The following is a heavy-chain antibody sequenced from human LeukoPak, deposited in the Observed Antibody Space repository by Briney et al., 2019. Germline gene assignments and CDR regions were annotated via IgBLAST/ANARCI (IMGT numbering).Heavy chain of an antibody. J-gene: IGHJ6*03. CDR1: GGSISTYY. D-gene: IGHD6-13*01. CDR2: MSYSGST. V-gene: IGHV4-59*01. Sequence: SETLSLTCTVSGGSISTYYWSWIRQPPGKGLEWIGYMSYSGSTNYNPSLKSRVTISVDTSKNQFSLKLSSVTAADTAVYYCARAYSSSWYSYYYYYMDVWGKGTTVTVSS. CDR3: ARAYSSSWYSYYYYYMDV.